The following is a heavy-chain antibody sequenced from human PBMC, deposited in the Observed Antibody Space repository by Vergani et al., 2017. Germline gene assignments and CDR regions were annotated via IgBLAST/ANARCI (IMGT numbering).Heavy chain of an antibody. D-gene: IGHD2-2*02. CDR2: IYYSGST. V-gene: IGHV4-31*03. Sequence: QLQLQESGPGLVKPSETLSLTCTVSGGSISSGGYYWSWIRQHPGKGLEWIGYIYYSGSTYYNPSLKSRVTISVDTSKNQFSLNLSSVTAADTAVYYCARGYFSSTSCYTSDYFDYWGQGTLVTVSS. CDR1: GGSISSGGYY. CDR3: ARGYFSSTSCYTSDYFDY. J-gene: IGHJ4*02.